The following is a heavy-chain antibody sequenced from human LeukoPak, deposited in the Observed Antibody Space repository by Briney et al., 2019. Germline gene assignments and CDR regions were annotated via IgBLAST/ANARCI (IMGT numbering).Heavy chain of an antibody. CDR1: GISASHSY. J-gene: IGHJ2*01. V-gene: IGHV3-66*01. CDR2: FYSAERT. D-gene: IGHD5-12*01. CDR3: VTVASGFHFAFAL. Sequence: GGSLCLSCPASGISASHSYTGCVSQAPGEWLEWVSLFYSAERTNYADSVKGRLIISKDTSQKTLSLQMHRWGVADTATYYCVTVASGFHFAFALWGDGTLVTVSS.